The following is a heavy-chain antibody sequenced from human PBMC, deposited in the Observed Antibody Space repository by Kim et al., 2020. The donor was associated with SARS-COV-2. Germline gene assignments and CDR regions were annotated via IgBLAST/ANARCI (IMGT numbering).Heavy chain of an antibody. CDR2: ISYDGSNK. Sequence: GGSLRLSCAASGFTFSSYGMHWVRQAPGKGLEWVAVISYDGSNKYYADSVKGRFTISRDNSKNTLYLQMNSLRAEDTAVYYCAKDLTYYYDSSGYYGDYWGQGTLVTVSS. V-gene: IGHV3-30*18. CDR1: GFTFSSYG. J-gene: IGHJ4*02. CDR3: AKDLTYYYDSSGYYGDY. D-gene: IGHD3-22*01.